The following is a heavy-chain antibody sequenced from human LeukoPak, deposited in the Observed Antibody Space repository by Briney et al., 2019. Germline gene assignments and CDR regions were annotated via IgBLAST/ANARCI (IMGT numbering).Heavy chain of an antibody. CDR2: SYYSGST. Sequence: SETLSLTCTVSGGSKSSHYWSWIRQPPGKGLEWIGYSYYSGSTNYNPSLKSRVTISVDTSKNQFSLKLSSVTAADTAVYYCARDRGYDSSGYYRNWFDPWGQGTLVTVSS. CDR3: ARDRGYDSSGYYRNWFDP. D-gene: IGHD3-22*01. CDR1: GGSKSSHY. J-gene: IGHJ5*02. V-gene: IGHV4-59*11.